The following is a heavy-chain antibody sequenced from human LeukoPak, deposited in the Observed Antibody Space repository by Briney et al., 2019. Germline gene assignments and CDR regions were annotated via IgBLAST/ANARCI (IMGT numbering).Heavy chain of an antibody. CDR3: VKDRGSYWYYFDY. V-gene: IGHV3-64D*06. J-gene: IGHJ4*02. CDR2: ISSNGGSI. Sequence: GGSLRLSCSASGFTFSSYAMHWVRQAPGKGLEYVSAISSNGGSIYYADSVKGRFTISRDNSKNTLYLQMSSLRAEDTAVYYCVKDRGSYWYYFDYWGQGTLVTVSS. D-gene: IGHD1-26*01. CDR1: GFTFSSYA.